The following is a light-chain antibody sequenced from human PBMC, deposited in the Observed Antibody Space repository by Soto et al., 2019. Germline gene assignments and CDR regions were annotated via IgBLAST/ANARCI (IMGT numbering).Light chain of an antibody. CDR3: MEGTHWPPYT. J-gene: IGKJ2*01. Sequence: DVVMTQSPLSLPVTLGQPAAISCRSSQSLAYIDGNTYLNWLQQRPGQSPRRLIYKVSRRDSGVTDRCSGSGSGTDVTLKISRVEAEDVGVYYCMEGTHWPPYTFGQGTKLEIK. V-gene: IGKV2-30*01. CDR1: QSLAYIDGNTY. CDR2: KVS.